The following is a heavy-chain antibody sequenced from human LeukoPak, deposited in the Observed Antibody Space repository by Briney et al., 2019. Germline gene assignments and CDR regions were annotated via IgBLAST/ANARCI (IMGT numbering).Heavy chain of an antibody. Sequence: GGSLRLSCAASGFTFDDYGMSWVRQAPGKGLEWVSGINWNGGSTGYADSVKGRFTISRDNAKNSLYLQMNSLRAEDTALYYCARDQWELTLGINYYYYMDVWGKGTTVTVSS. CDR1: GFTFDDYG. V-gene: IGHV3-20*04. CDR2: INWNGGST. D-gene: IGHD1-26*01. J-gene: IGHJ6*03. CDR3: ARDQWELTLGINYYYYMDV.